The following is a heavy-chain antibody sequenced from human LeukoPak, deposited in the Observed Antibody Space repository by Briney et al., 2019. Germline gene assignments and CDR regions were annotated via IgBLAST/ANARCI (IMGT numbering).Heavy chain of an antibody. V-gene: IGHV1-69*06. D-gene: IGHD3-10*01. Sequence: ASVKVSCKASGGTFSSYAISWVRQAPGQGLEWMGGIIPIFGTANYAQKFQGRVTITADKSTSTAYMELSSLRSEDTAVYYCARGYYGSGSYNFDYWGQGTLVTVSS. J-gene: IGHJ4*02. CDR2: IIPIFGTA. CDR1: GGTFSSYA. CDR3: ARGYYGSGSYNFDY.